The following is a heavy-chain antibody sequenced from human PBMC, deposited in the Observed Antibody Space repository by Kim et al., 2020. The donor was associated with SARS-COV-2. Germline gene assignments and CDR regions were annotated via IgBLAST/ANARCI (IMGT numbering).Heavy chain of an antibody. D-gene: IGHD6-19*01. CDR3: ARSYFVPQWLDPWGHGN. CDR1: GFTFSSYG. V-gene: IGHV3-33*01. Sequence: GGSLRLSCAASGFTFSSYGMHWVRQAPGKGLEWVAVIWYDGSNKYYADSVKGRFTISRDNSKNTLYLQMNSLRAEDTAVYYCARSYFVPQWLDPWGHGNWGQGTLVTVSS. CDR2: IWYDGSNK. J-gene: IGHJ4*02.